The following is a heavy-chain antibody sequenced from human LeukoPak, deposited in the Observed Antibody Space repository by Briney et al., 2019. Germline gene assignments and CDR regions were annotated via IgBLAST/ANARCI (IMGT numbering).Heavy chain of an antibody. CDR2: IYYSGST. CDR3: ARGSSLGYYYYGMDV. CDR1: GGSFSGYY. J-gene: IGHJ6*02. V-gene: IGHV4-59*08. Sequence: SETLSLTCAVYGGSFSGYYWSWIRQPPGKGLEWIGYIYYSGSTNYNPSLKSRVTISVDTSKNQFSLKLSSVTAADTAVYYCARGSSLGYYYYGMDVWGQGTTVTVSS.